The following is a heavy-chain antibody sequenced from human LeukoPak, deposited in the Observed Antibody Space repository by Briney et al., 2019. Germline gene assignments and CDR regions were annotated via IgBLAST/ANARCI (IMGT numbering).Heavy chain of an antibody. CDR1: GFTFSSYE. Sequence: GGSLRLSCAASGFTFSSYEMNWVRQAPGKGLEWVSYISSSGSTIYYADSVKGRFTISRDNAKNSLYLQMNSLRAEDTAVYYCARGLLEWLFTGLYYYYGMDVRGQGTTVTVSS. CDR3: ARGLLEWLFTGLYYYYGMDV. V-gene: IGHV3-48*03. CDR2: ISSSGSTI. J-gene: IGHJ6*02. D-gene: IGHD3-3*01.